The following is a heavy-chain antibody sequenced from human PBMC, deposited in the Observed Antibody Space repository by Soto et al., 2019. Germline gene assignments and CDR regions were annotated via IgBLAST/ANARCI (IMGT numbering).Heavy chain of an antibody. D-gene: IGHD2-15*01. CDR2: ISSSSSYI. V-gene: IGHV3-21*01. CDR1: GFTFSSYS. J-gene: IGHJ5*02. CDR3: ARDPGGYGAS. Sequence: EVQLVESGGGLVKPGGSLRLYCAASGFTFSSYSMNWVRQAPGKGLEWVSSISSSSSYIYYADSVKGRFTISRDNAKNSLYLQMNSLRAEDTAVYYCARDPGGYGASWGQGTLVTVSS.